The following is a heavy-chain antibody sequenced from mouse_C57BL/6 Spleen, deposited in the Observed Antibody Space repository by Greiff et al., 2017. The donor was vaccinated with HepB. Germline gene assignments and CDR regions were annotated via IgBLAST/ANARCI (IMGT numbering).Heavy chain of an antibody. CDR2: IYPGDGDT. Sequence: QVQLQQSGPELVKPGASVKISCKASGYAFSSSWMNWVKQRPGKGLEWIGRIYPGDGDTNYNGKFKGKATLTADKSSSTAYMELSSLTSEASAVYFWARKGNDYDYDGGFAYWGQGALVTVSA. D-gene: IGHD2-4*01. V-gene: IGHV1-82*01. CDR3: ARKGNDYDYDGGFAY. J-gene: IGHJ3*01. CDR1: GYAFSSSW.